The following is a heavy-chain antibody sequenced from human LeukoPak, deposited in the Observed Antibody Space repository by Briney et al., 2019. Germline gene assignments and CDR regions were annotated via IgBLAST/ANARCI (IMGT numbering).Heavy chain of an antibody. CDR2: ISSSSSTI. CDR1: GFTFSSYS. CDR3: ARQDVPQDPEQPPVYAFDI. Sequence: LSGGSLRLSCAASGFTFSSYSMNWVRQAPGKGLEWVSYISSSSSTIYYADSVKGRFTISRDNAKNSLYLQMNSLRAEDTAVYYCARQDVPQDPEQPPVYAFDIWGQGTMVTVSS. V-gene: IGHV3-48*04. J-gene: IGHJ3*02. D-gene: IGHD6-13*01.